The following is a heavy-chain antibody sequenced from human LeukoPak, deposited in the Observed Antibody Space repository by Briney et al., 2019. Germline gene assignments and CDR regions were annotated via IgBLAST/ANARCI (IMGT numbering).Heavy chain of an antibody. V-gene: IGHV1-18*01. D-gene: IGHD6-19*01. CDR2: ISAYNGNT. CDR3: ARDRRIAVAGTKGYFDY. CDR1: GYTFTSYG. Sequence: RASVKVSSTASGYTFTSYGISWVRQAPGHGLEWMGWISAYNGNTNYAQKLQGRVTMTTDTTTSTAYMELRSLRSDDTAVYYCARDRRIAVAGTKGYFDYWGQGTLVTVSS. J-gene: IGHJ4*02.